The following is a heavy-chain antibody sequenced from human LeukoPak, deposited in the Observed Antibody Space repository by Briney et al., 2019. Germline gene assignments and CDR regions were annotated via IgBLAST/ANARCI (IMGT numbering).Heavy chain of an antibody. D-gene: IGHD5-12*01. J-gene: IGHJ4*02. V-gene: IGHV3-74*01. CDR2: INSDGSST. CDR3: ARSSRGYSGYDGGYYFDY. CDR1: GFTFSSYW. Sequence: GGSLRLSCAASGFTFSSYWMHWVRQAPGKGLVWVSRINSDGSSTSYADSVKGRFTISRDNAKNTLYLQMNSLRAEDTAVYYCARSSRGYSGYDGGYYFDYWGQGTLVTVSS.